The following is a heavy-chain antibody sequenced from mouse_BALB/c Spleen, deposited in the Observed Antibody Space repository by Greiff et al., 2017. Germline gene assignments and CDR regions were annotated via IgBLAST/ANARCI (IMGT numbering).Heavy chain of an antibody. CDR2: ISYSGST. V-gene: IGHV3-8*02. CDR3: ASVLLRYRYFDV. CDR1: GDSITSGY. J-gene: IGHJ1*01. Sequence: EVKLMESGPSLVKPSQTLSLTCSVTGDSITSGYWNWIRKFPGNKLEYMGYISYSGSTYYNPSLKSRISITRDTSKNQYYLQLNSVTTEDTATYYCASVLLRYRYFDVWGAGTTVTVSS. D-gene: IGHD1-1*01.